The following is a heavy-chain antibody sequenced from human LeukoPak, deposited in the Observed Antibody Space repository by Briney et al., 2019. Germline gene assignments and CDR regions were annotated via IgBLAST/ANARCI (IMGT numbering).Heavy chain of an antibody. V-gene: IGHV4-34*01. D-gene: IGHD5-24*01. CDR2: INHSGST. CDR1: GGSFSGYY. CDR3: ARGPMATTYFDY. Sequence: NPSETLSLTCAVYGGSFSGYYWSWIRQPPGKGLEWIGEINHSGSTNYNPSLKSRVTISVDTSKNQFSLKLSSVTAADTAVYYCARGPMATTYFDYWGQGTLVTVSS. J-gene: IGHJ4*02.